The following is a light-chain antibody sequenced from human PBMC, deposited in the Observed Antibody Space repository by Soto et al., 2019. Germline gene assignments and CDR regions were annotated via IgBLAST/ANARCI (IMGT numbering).Light chain of an antibody. V-gene: IGKV3D-15*01. CDR2: GAS. CDR3: QQYNNGNRKR. J-gene: IGKJ1*01. CDR1: QSVSSSY. Sequence: PYAPSLSPVEVDTLSCRASQSVSSSYLAWYQQKPGQAPRLLIYGASSRATGIQARFSGSGSGTEFTLTISSLQSEDFAVYYCQQYNNGNRKRFGQGSKVEIK.